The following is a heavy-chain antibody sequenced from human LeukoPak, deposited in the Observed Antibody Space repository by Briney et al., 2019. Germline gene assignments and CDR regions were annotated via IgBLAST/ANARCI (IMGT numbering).Heavy chain of an antibody. V-gene: IGHV3-23*01. CDR2: ISGSGGST. CDR1: GFSFSNYG. Sequence: GGSLRLSCAASGFSFSNYGMNWVRQAPGKGLEWVSAISGSGGSTYYADSVKGRFTISRDNSKNTLYLQMNSLRAEDTAVYYCAKGATYYYDSSGSDLDYWGQGTLVTVSS. J-gene: IGHJ4*02. CDR3: AKGATYYYDSSGSDLDY. D-gene: IGHD3-22*01.